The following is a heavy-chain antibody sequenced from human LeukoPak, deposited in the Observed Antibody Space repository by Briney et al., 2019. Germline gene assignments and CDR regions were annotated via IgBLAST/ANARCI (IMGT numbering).Heavy chain of an antibody. D-gene: IGHD6-13*01. V-gene: IGHV3-74*01. CDR3: AREEHRLAEAGTSAFDL. CDR2: INRDGGLT. Sequence: AGSVRLSCVASGFTFSENWMHWVRQAPGKGLAWVSHINRDGGLTNYADSVKGRFTISRDNARNTVYLQMSSLRVEDTAIYFCAREEHRLAEAGTSAFDLGGPGTLVTVSP. J-gene: IGHJ3*01. CDR1: GFTFSENW.